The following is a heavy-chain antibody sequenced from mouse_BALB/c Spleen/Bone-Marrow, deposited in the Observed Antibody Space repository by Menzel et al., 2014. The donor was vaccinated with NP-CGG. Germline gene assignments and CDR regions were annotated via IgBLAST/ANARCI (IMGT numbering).Heavy chain of an antibody. Sequence: VKVVESGAELARPGASVKMSCRASGYTFTTYTIHWVRQRPGRGLEWIGYINPSSGYTNYIQKFKDKATLTADKSSSTAYMQLSSLTSEDSAVYYCARRDDGYVFFDYWGQGTTLTVSS. J-gene: IGHJ2*01. CDR1: GYTFTTYT. D-gene: IGHD2-3*01. CDR3: ARRDDGYVFFDY. V-gene: IGHV1-4*01. CDR2: INPSSGYT.